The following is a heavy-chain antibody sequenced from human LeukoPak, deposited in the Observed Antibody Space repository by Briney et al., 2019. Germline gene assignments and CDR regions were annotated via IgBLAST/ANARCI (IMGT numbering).Heavy chain of an antibody. Sequence: SETLSLTCTVSGDSISSSSYYWGWIRQPPGKGLEWIGSIYYSGSTYYNPSLKSRVTVSVDTSKNQFSLKLSSVTAADTAVYYCAGLRRNIANHWGQGTLVTVSS. CDR3: AGLRRNIANH. D-gene: IGHD2/OR15-2a*01. V-gene: IGHV4-39*01. CDR1: GDSISSSSYY. J-gene: IGHJ5*02. CDR2: IYYSGST.